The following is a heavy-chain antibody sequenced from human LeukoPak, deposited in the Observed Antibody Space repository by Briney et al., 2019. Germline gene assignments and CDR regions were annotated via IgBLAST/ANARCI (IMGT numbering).Heavy chain of an antibody. CDR3: ARTTIAVTGTGGRSAFDI. CDR1: GGTFSSYA. D-gene: IGHD6-19*01. Sequence: GASVKVSCKASGGTFSSYAISWVRQAPGQGLEWMGRIIPILGIANYAQKLQGRVTMTTDTSTSTAYMELRSLRSDDTAVYYCARTTIAVTGTGGRSAFDIWGQGTMVTVSS. CDR2: IIPILGIA. J-gene: IGHJ3*02. V-gene: IGHV1-69*04.